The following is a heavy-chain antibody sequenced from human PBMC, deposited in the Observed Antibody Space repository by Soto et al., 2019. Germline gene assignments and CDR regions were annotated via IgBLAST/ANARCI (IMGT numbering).Heavy chain of an antibody. CDR2: ISAYNGNT. J-gene: IGHJ4*02. V-gene: IGHV1-18*01. CDR1: GYTFTSYG. Sequence: ASVKVSCKASGYTFTSYGISWVRQAPGQGLEWMGWISAYNGNTNYAQKLKGRVTMTTDTSTSTAYMELRSLRSDDTAVYYCARDSPPPYYDSSGFDYWGQGTLVTVSS. CDR3: ARDSPPPYYDSSGFDY. D-gene: IGHD3-22*01.